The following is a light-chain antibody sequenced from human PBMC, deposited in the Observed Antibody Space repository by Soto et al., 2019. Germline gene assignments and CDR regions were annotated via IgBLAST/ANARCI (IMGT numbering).Light chain of an antibody. Sequence: DIVMTQSPDSLAVSLGERATINCKSSQSVSYSHNNRNYLAWYQQKPRQPPKLLIYWASTREPGVPDRFSGSGSGTDFTLTISSLQAEDVAVYYCQQRADWPITFGQGTRLETK. CDR3: QQRADWPIT. CDR2: WAS. J-gene: IGKJ5*01. V-gene: IGKV4-1*01. CDR1: QSVSYSHNNRNY.